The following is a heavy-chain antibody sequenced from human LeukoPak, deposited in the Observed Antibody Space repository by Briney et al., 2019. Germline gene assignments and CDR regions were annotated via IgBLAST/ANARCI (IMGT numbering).Heavy chain of an antibody. CDR1: GFTFSSYW. J-gene: IGHJ4*02. CDR3: ARDQGWLQFDY. Sequence: GGSLRLSCAASGFTFSSYWMIWVRQAPGKGLEWVANIKEDGSERYYVDSVKGRFTISRDKAKNSLYLQMNSLRAEDTAVYYCARDQGWLQFDYWGQGALVTVSS. D-gene: IGHD5-24*01. V-gene: IGHV3-7*01. CDR2: IKEDGSER.